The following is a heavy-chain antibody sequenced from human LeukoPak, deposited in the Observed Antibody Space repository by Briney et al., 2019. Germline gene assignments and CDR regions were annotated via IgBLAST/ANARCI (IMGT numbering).Heavy chain of an antibody. Sequence: SETLSLTCTVSGGSISSYYWSWIRQPPGKGLEWIGYIYYSGSTNYNPSLKSRVTISVDTSKNQFSLKLCSVTAADTAVYYCASTPSFIAAAGRNYYYGMDVWGQGTTVTVSS. D-gene: IGHD6-13*01. CDR1: GGSISSYY. V-gene: IGHV4-59*08. CDR2: IYYSGST. J-gene: IGHJ6*02. CDR3: ASTPSFIAAAGRNYYYGMDV.